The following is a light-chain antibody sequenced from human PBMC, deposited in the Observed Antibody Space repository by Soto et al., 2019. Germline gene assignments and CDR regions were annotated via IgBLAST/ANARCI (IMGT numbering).Light chain of an antibody. CDR1: SSDVGRYDF. J-gene: IGLJ1*01. CDR2: EVT. Sequence: QSALTQPPSASGSPGQSVTISCTGTSSDVGRYDFVSWCQHHPGKVPKLMIYEVTKRPSGVPDRFSGSKSGNTASLTVSGLLPEDDADYYCASYAGGNQVFGTGTKVTVL. V-gene: IGLV2-8*01. CDR3: ASYAGGNQV.